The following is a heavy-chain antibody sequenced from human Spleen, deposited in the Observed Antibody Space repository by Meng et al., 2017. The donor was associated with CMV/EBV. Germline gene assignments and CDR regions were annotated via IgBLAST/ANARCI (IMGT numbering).Heavy chain of an antibody. D-gene: IGHD2-8*01. J-gene: IGHJ6*02. Sequence: ASVKVSCKASGYTFTSYGISWVRQAPGQGLEWMGWISAYNGNTNYAQKLQGRVTMTTNTSTSTAYMELRSLRSDDTAVYYCAREGGVYLYYGMDVWGQGTKVTVSS. CDR3: AREGGVYLYYGMDV. CDR2: ISAYNGNT. CDR1: GYTFTSYG. V-gene: IGHV1-18*01.